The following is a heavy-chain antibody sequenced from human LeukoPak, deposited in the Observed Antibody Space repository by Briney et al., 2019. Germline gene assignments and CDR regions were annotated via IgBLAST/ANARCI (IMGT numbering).Heavy chain of an antibody. CDR2: IIGSGGST. D-gene: IGHD3-10*01. CDR3: AKRASGSGTSLYYFDY. J-gene: IGHJ4*02. V-gene: IGHV3-23*01. CDR1: GFTFSSYA. Sequence: GGSLRLSCGASGFTFSSYAMSWVRQAPGKGLEWVSAIIGSGGSTYYADSVKGRFTVSRDNSKNTLYLQMNSLRAEDTAVYYCAKRASGSGTSLYYFDYWGQGTLVTVSS.